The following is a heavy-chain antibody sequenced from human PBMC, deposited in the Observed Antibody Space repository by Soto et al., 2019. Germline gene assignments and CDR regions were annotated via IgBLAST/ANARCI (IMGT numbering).Heavy chain of an antibody. D-gene: IGHD3-10*01. V-gene: IGHV1-18*01. CDR1: GYTFIRYG. J-gene: IGHJ5*02. Sequence: GASVKVSCKASGYTFIRYGIAWVRQAPGQGLEWMGWISGYNGNTNHAQKLQGRVTMTTDTSTSTAYMELRSLRSDDTAVYYCARGVGSGTYYNQYNWFDPWGQGTLVTVSS. CDR2: ISGYNGNT. CDR3: ARGVGSGTYYNQYNWFDP.